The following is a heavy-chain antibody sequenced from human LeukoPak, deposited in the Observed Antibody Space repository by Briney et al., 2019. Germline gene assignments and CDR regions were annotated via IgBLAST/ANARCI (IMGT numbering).Heavy chain of an antibody. D-gene: IGHD5-12*01. CDR3: AGAPRWGRGYSGYNQGTTFDY. Sequence: SETLSLTCAVNGGSFSGYYWSWIRQPPGKGLEWIGEINHSGSTNYNPSLKSRVTISVDTSKNQFSLKLSSVTAADTAVYYCAGAPRWGRGYSGYNQGTTFDYWGQGTLVTVSS. CDR1: GGSFSGYY. J-gene: IGHJ4*02. V-gene: IGHV4-34*01. CDR2: INHSGST.